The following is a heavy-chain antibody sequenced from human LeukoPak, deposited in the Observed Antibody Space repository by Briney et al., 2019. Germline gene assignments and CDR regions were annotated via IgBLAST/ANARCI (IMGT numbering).Heavy chain of an antibody. D-gene: IGHD3-3*01. CDR2: IIPIFGTA. CDR3: ARGSYYDFWSGPIIRPYYFDY. V-gene: IGHV1-69*13. Sequence: ASVKVSCKASGGTFSSYAISWVRQAPGQGLEWMGGIIPIFGTANYAQKFQGRVTITVDESTSTAYMELSSLRSEDTAVYYCARGSYYDFWSGPIIRPYYFDYWGQGTLVTVSS. J-gene: IGHJ4*02. CDR1: GGTFSSYA.